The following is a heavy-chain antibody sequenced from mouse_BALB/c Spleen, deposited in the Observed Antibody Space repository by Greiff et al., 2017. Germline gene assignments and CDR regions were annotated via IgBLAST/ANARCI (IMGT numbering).Heavy chain of an antibody. CDR2: IYPGSGST. V-gene: IGHV1S22*01. CDR3: TRARGWCAY. J-gene: IGHJ3*01. Sequence: LQQPGSELVRPGASVKLSCKASGYTFTSYWMHWVKQRPGQGLEWIGNIYPGSGSTNYDEKFKSKATLTVDTSSSTAYMQLSSLTSEDSAVYYCTRARGWCAYWGQGTLVTVSA. CDR1: GYTFTSYW.